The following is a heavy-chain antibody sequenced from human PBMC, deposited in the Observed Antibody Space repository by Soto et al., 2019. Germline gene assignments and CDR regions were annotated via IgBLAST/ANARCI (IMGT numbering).Heavy chain of an antibody. J-gene: IGHJ4*02. CDR2: IYSGGST. CDR1: GFTVSSNY. D-gene: IGHD4-4*01. V-gene: IGHV3-53*01. CDR3: ARDRVQYAVNF. Sequence: PGGSLRLSCAASGFTVSSNYMSWVRQAPGKGLEWGSVIYSGGSTYYADSGKGRFTISRDNSKNTLYLQMNSLRAEGTAVYYCARDRVQYAVNFCGQGTLVTVSS.